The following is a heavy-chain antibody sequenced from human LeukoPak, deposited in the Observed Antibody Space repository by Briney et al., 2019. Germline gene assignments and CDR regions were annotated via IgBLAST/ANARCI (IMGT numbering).Heavy chain of an antibody. D-gene: IGHD5-24*01. Sequence: PGRSLRLSCAASGFTFSGYGMHWVRQAPGKGLEWVAVISYDGSNKYYADSVKGRFTISRDNSKNTLYLQMNSLRAEDTAVYYCAKTPVRDGYTPDYWGQGTLVTVSS. J-gene: IGHJ4*02. CDR1: GFTFSGYG. CDR3: AKTPVRDGYTPDY. CDR2: ISYDGSNK. V-gene: IGHV3-30*18.